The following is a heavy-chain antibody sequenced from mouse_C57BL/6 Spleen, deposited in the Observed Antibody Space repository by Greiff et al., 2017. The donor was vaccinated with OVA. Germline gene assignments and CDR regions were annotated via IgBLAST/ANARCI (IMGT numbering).Heavy chain of an antibody. CDR2: IDPSDSYT. Sequence: QVQLQQPGAELVMPGASVKLSCKASGYTFTSYWMHWVKQRPGQGLEWIGEIDPSDSYTNYNQKFKGKSTLTVDKSSSTAYMQISSLTSEDSAVYYCARWLLPLDYWGQGTTLTVSS. D-gene: IGHD2-3*01. CDR3: ARWLLPLDY. J-gene: IGHJ2*01. CDR1: GYTFTSYW. V-gene: IGHV1-69*01.